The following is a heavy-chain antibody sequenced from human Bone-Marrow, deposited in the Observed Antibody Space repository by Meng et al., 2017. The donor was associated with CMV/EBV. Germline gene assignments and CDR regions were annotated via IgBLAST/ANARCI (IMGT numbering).Heavy chain of an antibody. D-gene: IGHD1-7*01. CDR2: IYYSGST. CDR3: AKDMRPAFARTNYAFDI. CDR1: GGSISSYY. Sequence: SETLSLTCTVSGGSISSYYWSWIRQPPGKGLEWIGYIYYSGSTNYNPSLKSRVTISVDTSKNQFSLKLSSVTAADTAVYYCAKDMRPAFARTNYAFDIWGQGTMVTVSS. V-gene: IGHV4-59*01. J-gene: IGHJ3*02.